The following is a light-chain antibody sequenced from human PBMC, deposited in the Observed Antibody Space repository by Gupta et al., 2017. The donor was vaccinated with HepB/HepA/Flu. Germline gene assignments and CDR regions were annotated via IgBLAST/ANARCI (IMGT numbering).Light chain of an antibody. CDR1: QSVSSY. Sequence: EIVLTQSPATLSLSPGERATLSCRASQSVSSYLAWYQQKPGQAPRLLIYDASNSATGIPARFSGSGSGTDFTLTISSLEPEDFAVYYCQQRSNWPPLFTFGPGTKVDIK. V-gene: IGKV3-11*01. J-gene: IGKJ3*01. CDR3: QQRSNWPPLFT. CDR2: DAS.